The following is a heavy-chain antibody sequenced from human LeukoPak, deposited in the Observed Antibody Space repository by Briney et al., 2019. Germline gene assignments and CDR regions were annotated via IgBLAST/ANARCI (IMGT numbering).Heavy chain of an antibody. Sequence: GGSLRLSCAASGFTFSSYGMSWVRQAPGKGLEWVSVIYGGGSTYYADSVKGRFTISRDNSKNTLYLQMNSLRAEDTAVYYCATEALRPYPAFDSWGHGTLVTVSS. V-gene: IGHV3-66*01. D-gene: IGHD3-16*01. CDR2: IYGGGST. CDR3: ATEALRPYPAFDS. J-gene: IGHJ4*01. CDR1: GFTFSSYG.